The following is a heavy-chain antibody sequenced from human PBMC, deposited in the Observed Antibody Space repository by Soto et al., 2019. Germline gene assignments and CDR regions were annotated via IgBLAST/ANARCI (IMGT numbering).Heavy chain of an antibody. Sequence: SSETLSLTCTVSGGSISSYYWSWIRQPPGKGLEWIGYIYYSGSTNYNPSLKSRVTISVDTSKNQFSLKLSSVTAADTAVYYCASVAAADTQYFDYWGQGTLVTVSS. J-gene: IGHJ4*02. CDR1: GGSISSYY. V-gene: IGHV4-59*01. CDR2: IYYSGST. CDR3: ASVAAADTQYFDY. D-gene: IGHD6-13*01.